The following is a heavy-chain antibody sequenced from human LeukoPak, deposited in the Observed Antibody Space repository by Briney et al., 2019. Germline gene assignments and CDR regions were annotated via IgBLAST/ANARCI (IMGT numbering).Heavy chain of an antibody. D-gene: IGHD5-24*01. V-gene: IGHV1-18*01. CDR1: GYTFTSYG. CDR3: ARGVEMATMPYYFDY. J-gene: IGHJ4*02. CDR2: ISAYNGNT. Sequence: ASVKVSCKASGYTFTSYGISWVRQAPGQGLEWMGWISAYNGNTNCAQKLQGRVTMTTDTSTSTAYMELRSLRSDDTAVYYCARGVEMATMPYYFDYWGQGTLVTVSS.